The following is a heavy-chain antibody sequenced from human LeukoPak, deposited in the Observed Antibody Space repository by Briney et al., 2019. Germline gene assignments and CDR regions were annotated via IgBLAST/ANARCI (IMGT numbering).Heavy chain of an antibody. CDR2: INPNRCGT. V-gene: IGHV1-2*02. CDR3: ARDSSVAAAGGIFDY. Sequence: ASVKVSCKAPGYTFTGYYMHWLRQAPGQRLDWMGWINPNRCGTNYAQKFQGRVTMNRDTSISTAYMELSRLRSDDTAVYYCARDSSVAAAGGIFDYWGKGTLVTVS. CDR1: GYTFTGYY. D-gene: IGHD6-13*01. J-gene: IGHJ4*02.